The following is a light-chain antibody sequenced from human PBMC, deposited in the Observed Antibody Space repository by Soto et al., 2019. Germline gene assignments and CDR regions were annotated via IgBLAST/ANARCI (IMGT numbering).Light chain of an antibody. CDR3: QQYNTWPLT. CDR2: GAS. J-gene: IGKJ4*01. Sequence: ETVMTQSPATLSVSPGEGATLSCRATESINQNLAWYQQKPGQAPRLLIHGASYRATGIPDRFSGRGSGTEFTLAISRLQSKDFAVYYCQQYNTWPLTFGGGTKVEIK. CDR1: ESINQN. V-gene: IGKV3-15*01.